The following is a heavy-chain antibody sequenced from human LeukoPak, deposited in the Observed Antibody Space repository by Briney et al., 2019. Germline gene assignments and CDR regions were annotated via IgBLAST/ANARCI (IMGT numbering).Heavy chain of an antibody. CDR3: AKRYYGSGNYDPLLGY. J-gene: IGHJ4*02. Sequence: PGGSLRLSCAVSGFTFSSYAMSWVRQAPGKVLEWVSAISGSGTNTYYADSVKGRFTISRDNSKNTLFLQMNSLRAEDTAVYYRAKRYYGSGNYDPLLGYWGQGALVTVSS. CDR2: ISGSGTNT. V-gene: IGHV3-23*01. D-gene: IGHD3-10*01. CDR1: GFTFSSYA.